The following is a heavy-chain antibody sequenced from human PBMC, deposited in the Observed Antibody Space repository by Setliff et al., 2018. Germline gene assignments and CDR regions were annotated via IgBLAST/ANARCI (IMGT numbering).Heavy chain of an antibody. CDR2: INPNNGET. J-gene: IGHJ4*02. Sequence: ASVKVSCKASGYTFIGHYMHWVRQAPGEGLEWMGWINPNNGETKFAQKFQGRVTLARDTSLNTHYMELSNLTSDDTAIYYCARDFIWGGLTGPDYWGQGTLVTVSS. CDR1: GYTFIGHY. CDR3: ARDFIWGGLTGPDY. V-gene: IGHV1-2*02. D-gene: IGHD3-9*01.